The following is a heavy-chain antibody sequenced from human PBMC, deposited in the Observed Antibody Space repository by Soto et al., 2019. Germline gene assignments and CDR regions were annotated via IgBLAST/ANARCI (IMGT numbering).Heavy chain of an antibody. V-gene: IGHV1-58*01. Sequence: WKDCGVSKNSRSLWWPHQEQRQRLEWIGWIVVGSGNTNYAQKFQERVTITRDMSTSTAYMELSRLRSEDTAVYYCAATGRVRATKKSFAFRRQRTLVIVTS. CDR2: IVVGSGNT. CDR1: GVSKNSRS. J-gene: IGHJ4*02. D-gene: IGHD1-26*01. CDR3: AATGRVRATKKSFAF.